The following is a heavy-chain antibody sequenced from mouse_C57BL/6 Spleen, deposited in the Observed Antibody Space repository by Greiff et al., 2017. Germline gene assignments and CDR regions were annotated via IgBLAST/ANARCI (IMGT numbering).Heavy chain of an antibody. CDR2: IDPSDSET. J-gene: IGHJ2*01. CDR1: GYTFTSYW. V-gene: IGHV1-52*01. Sequence: VQLQQPGAELVRPGSSVKLSCKASGYTFTSYWMHWVKQRPIQGLEWIGNIDPSDSETHYNQKFKDKATLTVDKSSSTAYMQLSSLTSEDSAVYYCAKELEGYYFDYWGQGTTLTVSS. D-gene: IGHD2-12*01. CDR3: AKELEGYYFDY.